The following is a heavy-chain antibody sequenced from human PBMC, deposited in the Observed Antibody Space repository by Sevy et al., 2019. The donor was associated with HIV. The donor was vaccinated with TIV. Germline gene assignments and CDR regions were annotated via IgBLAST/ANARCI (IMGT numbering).Heavy chain of an antibody. CDR1: GGSIRSVNW. D-gene: IGHD3-16*01. CDR3: ARGGETPRGFDP. Sequence: SETLSLTCAVSGGSIRSVNWWHWVRQPPGKGLEWIGEIYHTGSTNYIPSLKSRVTISVDNSKNQFSLNLRSVTAADTAVYYCARGGETPRGFDPWGQGSLVTVSS. J-gene: IGHJ5*02. CDR2: IYHTGST. V-gene: IGHV4-4*02.